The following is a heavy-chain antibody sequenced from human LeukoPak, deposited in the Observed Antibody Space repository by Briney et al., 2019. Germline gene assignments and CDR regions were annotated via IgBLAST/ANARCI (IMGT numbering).Heavy chain of an antibody. CDR2: IYWNDDK. CDR1: GFSLSTSGVG. CDR3: AHRAARDILTGYSYGMDV. Sequence: SGPTLVKPTQTLTLTCTFSGFSLSTSGVGVGWIRQPPGKALEWLALIYWNDDKRYSPSLKSRLTITKDTSKDQVVLTMTNMDPVDTATYYCAHRAARDILTGYSYGMDVWGQGTTVTVSS. V-gene: IGHV2-5*01. J-gene: IGHJ6*02. D-gene: IGHD3-9*01.